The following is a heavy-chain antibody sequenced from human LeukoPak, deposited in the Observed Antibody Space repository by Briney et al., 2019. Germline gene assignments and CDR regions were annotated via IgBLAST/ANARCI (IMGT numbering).Heavy chain of an antibody. V-gene: IGHV1-69*13. Sequence: ASVKVSCKASGNSISNYAVSWVRQAPGQGFEWMGGIIPIFGTADYAQKFQGRVTITADQSTSTTYMALSNLKSEDTATYYCTTRACHAGGCSSSFYYYYGLHFWGQGTTVSVSS. CDR1: GNSISNYA. D-gene: IGHD3-16*01. CDR3: TTRACHAGGCSSSFYYYYGLHF. CDR2: IIPIFGTA. J-gene: IGHJ6*02.